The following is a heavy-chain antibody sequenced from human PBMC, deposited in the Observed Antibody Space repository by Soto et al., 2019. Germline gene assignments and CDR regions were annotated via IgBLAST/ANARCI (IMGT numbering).Heavy chain of an antibody. J-gene: IGHJ6*02. CDR1: VFTFSSYA. V-gene: IGHV3-30-3*01. CDR3: ARDLIYDFWSGYRNYYYYGMEV. CDR2: ISYDGSNK. Sequence: SLRLSCSASVFTFSSYARHWVRHSPFKWLECVAVISYDGSNKYYADSVKGRFTISRDNSKNTLYLQMNSLRAEDTAVYYCARDLIYDFWSGYRNYYYYGMEVWGQGTTVTVSS. D-gene: IGHD3-3*01.